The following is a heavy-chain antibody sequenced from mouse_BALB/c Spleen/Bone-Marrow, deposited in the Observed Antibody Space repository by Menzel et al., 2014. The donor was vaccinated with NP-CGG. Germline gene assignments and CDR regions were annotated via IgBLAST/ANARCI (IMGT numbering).Heavy chain of an antibody. J-gene: IGHJ2*01. CDR2: INPYNDGT. D-gene: IGHD2-3*01. Sequence: EVKLQESGPEQVKPGASAKMSCKASGYTFTAYVMHWVKQKPGQGLEWIGYINPYNDGTNYNEKFKGKATLTSDISSSTANMELSSLTSEDSAVYYCAREGWLLRFDYWGQGTTLTVSS. V-gene: IGHV1-14*01. CDR3: AREGWLLRFDY. CDR1: GYTFTAYV.